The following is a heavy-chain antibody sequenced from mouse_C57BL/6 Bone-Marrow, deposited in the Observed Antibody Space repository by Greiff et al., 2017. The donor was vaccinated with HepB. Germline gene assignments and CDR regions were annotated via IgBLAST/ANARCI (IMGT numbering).Heavy chain of an antibody. CDR3: ARDQYYGSSYLNWYFDV. D-gene: IGHD1-1*01. J-gene: IGHJ1*03. V-gene: IGHV5-4*01. CDR1: GFTFSSYA. CDR2: ISDGGSYT. Sequence: EVKLVESGGGLVKPGGSLKLSCAASGFTFSSYAMSWVRQTPEKRLEWVATISDGGSYTYYPDNVKGRFTISRDNAKNNLYLQMSHLKSEDTAMYYCARDQYYGSSYLNWYFDVWGTGTTVTVSS.